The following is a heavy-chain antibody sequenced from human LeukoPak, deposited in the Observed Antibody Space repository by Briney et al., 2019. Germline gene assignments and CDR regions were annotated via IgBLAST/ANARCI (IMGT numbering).Heavy chain of an antibody. D-gene: IGHD5-24*01. CDR3: ARGVRWLQLSYFDY. CDR2: IHYSGST. V-gene: IGHV4-31*03. Sequence: PSETLSLTCTVSGGSISSGVYYWSWIRQHPGKGLEWIGYIHYSGSTYYNPSLKSRVTISVDTSKNQFSLKLSSVTAADTAVYYCARGVRWLQLSYFDYWGQGTLVTVSS. J-gene: IGHJ4*02. CDR1: GGSISSGVYY.